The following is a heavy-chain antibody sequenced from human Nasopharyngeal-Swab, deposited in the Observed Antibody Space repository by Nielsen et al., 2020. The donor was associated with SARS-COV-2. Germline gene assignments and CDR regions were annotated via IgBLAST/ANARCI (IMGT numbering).Heavy chain of an antibody. CDR2: INPSGGST. D-gene: IGHD4-17*01. Sequence: ASVKVSCKASGYTFTSYYMHWVRQAPGRGLEWMGIINPSGGSTSYAQKFRGRVTMTRDTSTSTVYMELSSLRSEDTAVYYCARVPTVGGDYTDGDHWYDPWGQGTLVTVSS. V-gene: IGHV1-46*01. CDR1: GYTFTSYY. CDR3: ARVPTVGGDYTDGDHWYDP. J-gene: IGHJ5*02.